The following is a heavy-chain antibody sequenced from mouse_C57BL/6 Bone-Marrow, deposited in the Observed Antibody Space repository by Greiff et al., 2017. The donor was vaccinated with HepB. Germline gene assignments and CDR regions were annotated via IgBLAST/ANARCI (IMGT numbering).Heavy chain of an antibody. D-gene: IGHD2-4*01. CDR3: AREDYDGDWYFDV. V-gene: IGHV5-16*01. Sequence: EVHLVESEGGLVQPGSSMKLSCTASGFTFSDYYMAWVRQVPEKGLEWVANINYDGSSTYYLDSLKSRFIISRDNAKNILYLQMSSLKSEDTATYYCAREDYDGDWYFDVWGTGTTVTVSS. CDR2: INYDGSST. J-gene: IGHJ1*03. CDR1: GFTFSDYY.